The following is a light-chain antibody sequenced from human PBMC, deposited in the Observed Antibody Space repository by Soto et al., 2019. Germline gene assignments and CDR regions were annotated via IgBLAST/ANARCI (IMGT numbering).Light chain of an antibody. CDR2: EVS. CDR1: RSLSGW. V-gene: IGKV1-5*03. Sequence: DFQLTQSPSTLSASVGDRVTITCRASRSLSGWLAWYQQKPGKAPKLLIYEVSTLENGVPSRFSGSGSGTQFTLTISSLQPDDSATYFCQQYFGAWTFGQGTKVEI. CDR3: QQYFGAWT. J-gene: IGKJ1*01.